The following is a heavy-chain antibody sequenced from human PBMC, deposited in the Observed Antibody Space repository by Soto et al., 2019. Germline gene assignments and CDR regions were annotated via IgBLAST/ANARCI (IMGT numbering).Heavy chain of an antibody. CDR2: INHSGST. D-gene: IGHD3-10*01. J-gene: IGHJ6*03. CDR1: GGSFSGYY. CDR3: ARGGPPTRSGYYYYYMDV. V-gene: IGHV4-34*01. Sequence: SETLSLTCAVYGGSFSGYYWSWIRQPPGKGLEWIGEINHSGSTNYNPSLKSRVTISVDTSKNQFSLKLSSVTAADTAVYYCARGGPPTRSGYYYYYMDVWGKGTTVTVSS.